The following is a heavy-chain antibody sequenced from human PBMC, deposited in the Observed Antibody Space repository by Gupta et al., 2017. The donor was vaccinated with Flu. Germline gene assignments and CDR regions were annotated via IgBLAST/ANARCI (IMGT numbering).Heavy chain of an antibody. CDR2: LDDGNDR. V-gene: IGHV3-33*01. CDR3: AIRPGDYGDERSCDH. Sequence: QAPGKGTGWCVCCLDDGNDRYVAYFVKGRCTISRDYSKYTLYRQMNSLRAEDTALYYCAIRPGDYGDERSCDHWGQGTLVTVSS. D-gene: IGHD4-17*01. J-gene: IGHJ4*02.